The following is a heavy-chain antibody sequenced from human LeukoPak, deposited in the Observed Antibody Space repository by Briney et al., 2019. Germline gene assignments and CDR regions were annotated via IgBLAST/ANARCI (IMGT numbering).Heavy chain of an antibody. CDR1: GFTFSSYS. J-gene: IGHJ5*02. D-gene: IGHD2-2*01. CDR3: ARDRSYCSSTSCPEDNWFDP. CDR2: ISSSSSTI. V-gene: IGHV3-48*01. Sequence: GSLRLSCAASGFTFSSYSMNWVRQAPGKGLEWVSYISSSSSTIYYADSVKGRFTISRDNSKNTLYLQMNSLRAEDTAVYYCARDRSYCSSTSCPEDNWFDPWGQGTLVTVSS.